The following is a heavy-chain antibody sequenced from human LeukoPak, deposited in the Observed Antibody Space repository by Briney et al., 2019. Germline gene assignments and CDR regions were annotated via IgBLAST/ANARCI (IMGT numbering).Heavy chain of an antibody. Sequence: GGSLRLSCAASGFTFSNYAMGWVRQGPGKGLEWVSAISGSGGSTYYADSVKGRFTISRDNSKNTLYLQMNSLRAEETAVYYCAKDIRYSSSSFDYWGQGTLVTVSS. CDR2: ISGSGGST. V-gene: IGHV3-23*01. CDR1: GFTFSNYA. D-gene: IGHD6-13*01. CDR3: AKDIRYSSSSFDY. J-gene: IGHJ4*02.